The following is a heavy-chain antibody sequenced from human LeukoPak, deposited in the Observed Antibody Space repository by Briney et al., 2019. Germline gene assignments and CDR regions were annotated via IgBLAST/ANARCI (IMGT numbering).Heavy chain of an antibody. CDR1: GGTFSSYA. CDR3: ARPEYYDDAIDI. CDR2: IIPIFGTA. J-gene: IGHJ3*02. V-gene: IGHV1-69*05. Sequence: ASVKVSCKASGGTFSSYAISWVRQAPGQGLEWMGGIIPIFGTANYAQKFQGRVTITTDESTSTAYMELSSLRSEDTAVYYFARPEYYDDAIDIWGQGKMVTVSS. D-gene: IGHD3-3*01.